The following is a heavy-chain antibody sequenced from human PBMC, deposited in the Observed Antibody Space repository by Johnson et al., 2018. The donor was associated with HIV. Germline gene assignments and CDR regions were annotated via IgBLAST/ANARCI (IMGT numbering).Heavy chain of an antibody. V-gene: IGHV3-30*06. CDR2: ISYDGSNK. CDR3: AKYLHYYDSSGYYLDAFDI. D-gene: IGHD3-22*01. Sequence: QVLLVESGGGVVQPGRSLRLSCAASGFTFSTYGMHWVRQAPGKGLEWVAVISYDGSNKYYADSVKGRLPISRDNSKNTLYLQMNSLRAEDTAVYYCAKYLHYYDSSGYYLDAFDIWGQGTMVTVSS. J-gene: IGHJ3*02. CDR1: GFTFSTYG.